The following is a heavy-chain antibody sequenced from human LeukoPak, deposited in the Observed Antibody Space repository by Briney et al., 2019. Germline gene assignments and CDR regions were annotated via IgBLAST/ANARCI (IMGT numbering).Heavy chain of an antibody. CDR1: GGSISSYY. D-gene: IGHD2-8*01. CDR3: ARVTGGLMVYAGGYYFDY. J-gene: IGHJ4*02. CDR2: IYYSGST. Sequence: KPSETLSLTCTVSGGSISSYYWSWIRQPPGKGLEWIGYIYYSGSTNYNPSLKSRVTISVDTSKNQFSLKLSSVTAADTAVYYCARVTGGLMVYAGGYYFDYWGQGTLVTVSS. V-gene: IGHV4-59*12.